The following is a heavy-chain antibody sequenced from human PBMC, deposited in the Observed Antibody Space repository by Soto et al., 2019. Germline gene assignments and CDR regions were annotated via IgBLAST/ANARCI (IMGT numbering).Heavy chain of an antibody. Sequence: SETLSLTCTVSCGSIISYYWIWIRQPPGKGLEWIGYIYYSGSTNYNPSLKSRVTISVDTSKNQFSLKLSSVTAADTAVYYCARGALTTYFDYWGQGTLVTVSS. CDR1: CGSIISYY. CDR2: IYYSGST. J-gene: IGHJ4*02. CDR3: ARGALTTYFDY. V-gene: IGHV4-59*01.